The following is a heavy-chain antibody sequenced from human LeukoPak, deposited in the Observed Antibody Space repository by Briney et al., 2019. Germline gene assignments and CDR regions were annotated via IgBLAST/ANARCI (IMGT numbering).Heavy chain of an antibody. CDR3: ARDPSGRGMDV. J-gene: IGHJ6*02. CDR1: GFTFSSYD. Sequence: GGSLRLSCEASGFTFSSYDMQWVRQVIGKGLEWVSAIGIAGDTHYSGSVKGRFTISRENAKNSLYLQMNSLRAGDTAVYYCARDPSGRGMDVWGQGTTVTVSS. D-gene: IGHD6-19*01. V-gene: IGHV3-13*01. CDR2: IGIAGDT.